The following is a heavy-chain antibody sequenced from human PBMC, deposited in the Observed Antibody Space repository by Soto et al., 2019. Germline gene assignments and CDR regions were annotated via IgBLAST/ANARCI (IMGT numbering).Heavy chain of an antibody. CDR3: ARYSYLGWFDP. D-gene: IGHD3-10*01. V-gene: IGHV4-39*01. CDR1: GGSMSSSDYS. Sequence: SETLSLTCIVSGGSMSSSDYSGGWIRQPPGKGLEWIGSIYYSGTTYYNPSLKSRVTISVDTSKNQFSLKLNSVTAADTAVYYCARYSYLGWFDPWGQGTLVTVSS. J-gene: IGHJ5*02. CDR2: IYYSGTT.